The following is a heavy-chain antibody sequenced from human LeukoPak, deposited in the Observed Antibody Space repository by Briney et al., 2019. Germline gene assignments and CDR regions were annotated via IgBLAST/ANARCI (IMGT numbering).Heavy chain of an antibody. D-gene: IGHD1-1*01. CDR2: INAGNGNT. J-gene: IGHJ6*02. V-gene: IGHV1-3*01. Sequence: GASVKVSCKASGYTFTSYAMHWVRQAPGQRLEWMGWINAGNGNTKYSQKFQGRVTITRDTSASTAYMELSSLRSEDTAVYYCARCTGTYYYYYGMDVWGQGTTVTVSS. CDR1: GYTFTSYA. CDR3: ARCTGTYYYYYGMDV.